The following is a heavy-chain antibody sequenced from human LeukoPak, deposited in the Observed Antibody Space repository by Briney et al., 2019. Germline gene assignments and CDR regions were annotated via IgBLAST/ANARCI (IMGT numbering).Heavy chain of an antibody. J-gene: IGHJ6*03. CDR2: IYYSGST. CDR3: ARTTEAHSWRTRYYDYYMDV. CDR1: GGSISSYY. Sequence: SETLPLTCTVSGGSISSYYWSWIRQPPGKGLEWIGYIYYSGSTNYNPSLKSRVTISVDTSKNQFSLKLSSVTAADTAVYYCARTTEAHSWRTRYYDYYMDVWGKGTTVTVSS. D-gene: IGHD6-13*01. V-gene: IGHV4-59*01.